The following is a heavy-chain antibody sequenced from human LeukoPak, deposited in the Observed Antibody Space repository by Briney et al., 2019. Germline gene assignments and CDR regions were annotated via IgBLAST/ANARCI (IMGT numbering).Heavy chain of an antibody. CDR2: INWNGAST. CDR1: GFIFDDLG. V-gene: IGHV3-20*04. J-gene: IGHJ6*03. CDR3: ARAVCPTIKFCDSSYFMDV. D-gene: IGHD6-6*01. Sequence: GSLRLSCAASGFIFDDLGMTWVRQVPGKGLEWVAGINWNGASTGYADSVRGRFTISRDNAKNSLYLQMNSLRAEDTALYYCARAVCPTIKFCDSSYFMDVWGKGTTVNVS.